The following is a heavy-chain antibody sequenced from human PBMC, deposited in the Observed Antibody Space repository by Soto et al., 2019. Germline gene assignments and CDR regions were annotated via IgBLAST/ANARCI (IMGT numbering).Heavy chain of an antibody. Sequence: VASVKVSCKASGFTFTSSAVQWVRQARGQRLEWIGWIVVGSGNTNYAQKFQERVTITRDMSTSTAYMELSSLRSEDTAVYYCAADGRGYSYGYPYYFDYWGQGTLVTVSS. CDR3: AADGRGYSYGYPYYFDY. D-gene: IGHD5-18*01. CDR1: GFTFTSSA. J-gene: IGHJ4*02. CDR2: IVVGSGNT. V-gene: IGHV1-58*01.